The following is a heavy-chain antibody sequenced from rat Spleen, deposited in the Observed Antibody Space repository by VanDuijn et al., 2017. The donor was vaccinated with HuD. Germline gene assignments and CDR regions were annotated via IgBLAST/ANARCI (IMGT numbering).Heavy chain of an antibody. CDR3: TREEDNSFYFDY. D-gene: IGHD1-10*01. CDR2: IWTGGNT. V-gene: IGHV2-30*01. CDR1: GFSLTRYH. Sequence: QVQLKESGPGLVQPSQTLSLTCTVSGFSLTRYHVSWVRQSTGKGLEWLGLIWTGGNTGYNSALKSRLTFSRDTSKSQVLLKINSLKTEDIATYYCTREEDNSFYFDYWGQGVMVTVSS. J-gene: IGHJ2*01.